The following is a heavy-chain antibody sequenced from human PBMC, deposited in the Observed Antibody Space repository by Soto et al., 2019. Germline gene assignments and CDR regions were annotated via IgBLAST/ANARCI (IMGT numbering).Heavy chain of an antibody. CDR1: GYTFTSYS. J-gene: IGHJ6*02. V-gene: IGHV1-46*01. CDR2: INPSSGRT. CDR3: ARDHNFGFILYAMDV. Sequence: ASVKVSCKAAGYTFTSYSMHWVRQAPGQGLEWMGIINPSSGRTSYAQNFQGRVTMTSDTSTSIVYMEMSSLKSEDTAVYYCARDHNFGFILYAMDVWGQGTTVTVSS. D-gene: IGHD2-15*01.